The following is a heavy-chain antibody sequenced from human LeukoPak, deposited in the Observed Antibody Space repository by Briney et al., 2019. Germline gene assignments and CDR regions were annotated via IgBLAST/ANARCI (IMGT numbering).Heavy chain of an antibody. CDR2: INHSGST. V-gene: IGHV4-34*01. J-gene: IGHJ4*02. Sequence: SETLSLTCAVYGGSFSGYYWSWIRQPPGKGLEWIGEINHSGSTNYNPSLKSRVTISVDTSKNQFSLKLSPVTAADTAVYYCARHYGRTAYFDYWGPGTLVTVSS. CDR1: GGSFSGYY. CDR3: ARHYGRTAYFDY. D-gene: IGHD3-16*01.